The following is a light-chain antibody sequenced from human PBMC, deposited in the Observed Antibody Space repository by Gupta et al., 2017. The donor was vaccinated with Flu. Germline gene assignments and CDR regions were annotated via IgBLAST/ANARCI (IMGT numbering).Light chain of an antibody. CDR2: GVT. J-gene: IGLJ2*01. V-gene: IGLV2-14*01. Sequence: QSALTQPASVSGSPGQSITISCTGTSSDIGSYNYVSWYHQHPDKAPKLLIYGVTNRPSGVSNRFSGSKSGDTASLTISGLQAEDEADYYCSSCTSSTTVVFGGGTKLTVL. CDR3: SSCTSSTTVV. CDR1: SSDIGSYNY.